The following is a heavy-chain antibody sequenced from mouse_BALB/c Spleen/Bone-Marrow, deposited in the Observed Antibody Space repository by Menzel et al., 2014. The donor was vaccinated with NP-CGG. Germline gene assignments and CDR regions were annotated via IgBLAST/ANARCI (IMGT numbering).Heavy chain of an antibody. CDR3: ASLTYYAMDY. CDR2: ISSGSSTI. J-gene: IGHJ4*01. Sequence: EVKVVESGGGLVQPGGSRKLSCAASGFTFSSFGMHWVRQAPEKGLEWVTYISSGSSTIHYADTVKGRFTISRDNPKNTLFLQMTSLRSEDTAMYYCASLTYYAMDYWGQGTSVTVSS. V-gene: IGHV5-17*02. CDR1: GFTFSSFG.